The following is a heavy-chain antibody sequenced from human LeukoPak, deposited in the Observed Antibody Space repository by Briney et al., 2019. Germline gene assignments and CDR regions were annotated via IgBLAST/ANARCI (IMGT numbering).Heavy chain of an antibody. V-gene: IGHV4-59*01. Sequence: SXXLSLTCTVSGGSISSYYWSWIRQPPGKGLEWIGYIYYSGSTNYNPSLKSRVTISVDTSKNQFSLKLSSVTAADTAVYYCASLSGYYYGFCFQHWGQGTLVTVSS. CDR1: GGSISSYY. CDR2: IYYSGST. CDR3: ASLSGYYYGFCFQH. J-gene: IGHJ1*01. D-gene: IGHD3-22*01.